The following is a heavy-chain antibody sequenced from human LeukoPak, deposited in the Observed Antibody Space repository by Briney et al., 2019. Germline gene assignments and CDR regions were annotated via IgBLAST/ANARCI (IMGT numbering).Heavy chain of an antibody. D-gene: IGHD5-18*01. Sequence: GASVKVSCKASGYTFTSYGISWVRQAPGQGLEWMGWISAYNGNTNYAQKLQGRVTMTTDTSTSTAYMELRSLRSDDTAVYYCARGRRGYSYARYSSSFSYYYGMDVWGQGTTVTVSS. V-gene: IGHV1-18*01. CDR1: GYTFTSYG. CDR3: ARGRRGYSYARYSSSFSYYYGMDV. CDR2: ISAYNGNT. J-gene: IGHJ6*02.